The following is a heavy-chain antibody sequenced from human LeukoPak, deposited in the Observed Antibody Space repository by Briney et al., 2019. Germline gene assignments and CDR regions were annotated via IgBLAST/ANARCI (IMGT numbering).Heavy chain of an antibody. Sequence: SETLSLTCTVSDGSISSRTYYWGWIRQPPGKGLEWIGNIYYSGSTYYSPSLKSRVTMSVDTSKNQLSLKVISVTAADTAVYYCARGVIATGGNDFDYWGQGTLVTVSS. CDR1: DGSISSRTYY. CDR3: ARGVIATGGNDFDY. V-gene: IGHV4-39*07. J-gene: IGHJ4*02. CDR2: IYYSGST. D-gene: IGHD6-13*01.